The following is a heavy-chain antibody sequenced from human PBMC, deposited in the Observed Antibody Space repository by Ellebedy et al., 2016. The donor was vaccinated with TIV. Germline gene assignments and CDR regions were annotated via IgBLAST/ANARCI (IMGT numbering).Heavy chain of an antibody. CDR3: AREDCVTTNCYGRPSGDFDF. D-gene: IGHD2-2*01. CDR1: GFTFVDYA. CDR2: ISGDGVST. V-gene: IGHV3-23*01. J-gene: IGHJ4*02. Sequence: GESLKISXAASGFTFVDYAMSWVRQAPGKGLEWVSGISGDGVSTYYADFLEGRFTISRDNSKNTVSLQTNSLRAEDAAIYYCAREDCVTTNCYGRPSGDFDFWGQGALVTVSS.